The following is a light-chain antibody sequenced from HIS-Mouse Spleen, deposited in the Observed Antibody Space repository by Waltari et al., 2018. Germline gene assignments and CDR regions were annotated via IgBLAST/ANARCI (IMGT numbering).Light chain of an antibody. CDR3: QQYYSTPLT. V-gene: IGKV4-1*01. CDR2: WAS. CDR1: QSVLYSSNNKNY. Sequence: DIVMTQSPDPLAVSLGERATINCQSSQSVLYSSNNKNYLAWYQQKPGHPPKLLIYWASTRESGVPDRFSGSGSGTDFTLTISSLQAEDVAVYYCQQYYSTPLTFGGGTKVEIK. J-gene: IGKJ4*01.